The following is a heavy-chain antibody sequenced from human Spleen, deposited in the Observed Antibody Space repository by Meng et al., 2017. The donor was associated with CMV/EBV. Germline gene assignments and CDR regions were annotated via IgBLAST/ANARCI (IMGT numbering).Heavy chain of an antibody. D-gene: IGHD6-19*01. Sequence: SVKVSCKASGYTFTSYGINWVRQAPGQGLEWMGGIIPIFGTANYAQKFQGRVTITTDESTSTAYMELSSLRSEDTAVYYCAREQPSSVAGTSRWFDPWGQGTLVTVSS. J-gene: IGHJ5*02. V-gene: IGHV1-69*05. CDR1: GYTFTSYG. CDR3: AREQPSSVAGTSRWFDP. CDR2: IIPIFGTA.